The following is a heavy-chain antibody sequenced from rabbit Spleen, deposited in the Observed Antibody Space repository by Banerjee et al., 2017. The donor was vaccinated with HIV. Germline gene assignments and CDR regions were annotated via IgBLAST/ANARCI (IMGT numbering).Heavy chain of an antibody. CDR2: INTATGKA. J-gene: IGHJ4*01. Sequence: QEQLEESGGGLVKPEGSLTLTCKASGFSFSDRDVMCWVRQAPGKGLEWIACINTATGKAVYAGWAKGRFTISKTSSTTVTLQMTSLTAADTATYFCVRGTGSYDDYGDYVGGYFDLWGPGTLVTVS. V-gene: IGHV1S45*01. D-gene: IGHD2-1*01. CDR1: GFSFSDRDV. CDR3: VRGTGSYDDYGDYVGGYFDL.